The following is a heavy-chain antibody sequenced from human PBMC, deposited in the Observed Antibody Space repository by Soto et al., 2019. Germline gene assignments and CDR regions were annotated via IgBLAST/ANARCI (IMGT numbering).Heavy chain of an antibody. CDR2: ISYDGSNK. Sequence: QVQLVESGGGVVQPGRSLRLSCVASGFTFSSYAMHWVRQAPGKGLEWVAVISYDGSNKYYADSVKGRFTISRDNSKNTLYLQMNSLRAEDTAVYYCARAYEGDYFDYWGQGTLATVSS. J-gene: IGHJ4*02. CDR3: ARAYEGDYFDY. D-gene: IGHD3-16*01. CDR1: GFTFSSYA. V-gene: IGHV3-30-3*01.